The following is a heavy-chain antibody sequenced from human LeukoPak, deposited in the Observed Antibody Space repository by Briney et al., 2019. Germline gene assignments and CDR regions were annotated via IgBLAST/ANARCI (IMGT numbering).Heavy chain of an antibody. V-gene: IGHV1-18*01. J-gene: IGHJ4*02. CDR3: ARSGRGTYYYFDL. CDR2: ISGYNGNT. D-gene: IGHD5-12*01. Sequence: EASVKVSCKASGYTFTNYAISWVRQAPGQGLEWMGWISGYNGNTNYAQKFLGRVSMTADTATSTAYMELRSLTSDDTAMYYCARSGRGTYYYFDLWGQGTLVTVSS. CDR1: GYTFTNYA.